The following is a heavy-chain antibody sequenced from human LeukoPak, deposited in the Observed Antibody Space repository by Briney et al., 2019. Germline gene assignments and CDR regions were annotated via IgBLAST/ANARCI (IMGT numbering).Heavy chain of an antibody. V-gene: IGHV4-30-4*01. CDR3: ARVWTKVGMDV. Sequence: NASQTLSLTCTVSGGSISSGDYYWSWIRQPPGKGLEWIGYIYYSGSTYYNPSLKSRVTISVDTSKNQFSLKLSSVTAADTAVYYCARVWTKVGMDVWGQGTTVTVSS. J-gene: IGHJ6*02. CDR2: IYYSGST. CDR1: GGSISSGDYY. D-gene: IGHD2-21*01.